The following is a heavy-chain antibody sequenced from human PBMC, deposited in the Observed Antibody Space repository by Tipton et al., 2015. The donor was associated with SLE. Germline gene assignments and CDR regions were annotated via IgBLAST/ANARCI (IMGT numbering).Heavy chain of an antibody. Sequence: TLSLTCAVYAGSFSDYYWNWIRQPPGKGLEWIGEINHSGSTNYNPSLKSRVTISIDTSKNQFSLNLISVTTADTAVYYCARVVRSGWDLLNGYFDLWGRGTLVTVSS. CDR3: ARVVRSGWDLLNGYFDL. CDR1: AGSFSDYY. CDR2: INHSGST. J-gene: IGHJ2*01. D-gene: IGHD6-19*01. V-gene: IGHV4-34*01.